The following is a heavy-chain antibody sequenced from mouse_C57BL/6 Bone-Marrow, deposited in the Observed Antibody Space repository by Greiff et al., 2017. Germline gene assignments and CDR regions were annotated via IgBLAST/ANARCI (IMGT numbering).Heavy chain of an antibody. CDR3: ARSYARDY. CDR2: IDPSDSYT. Sequence: QVQLQQPGAELVMPGASVKLSCKASGYTFTSYWMHWVKQRPGQGLEWIGEIDPSDSYTNYNQKFKGKSTLTVDKSSSTAYMQLSSLTSEDSAVYYCARSYARDYWGQGTSGTVSS. CDR1: GYTFTSYW. V-gene: IGHV1-69*01. J-gene: IGHJ4*01.